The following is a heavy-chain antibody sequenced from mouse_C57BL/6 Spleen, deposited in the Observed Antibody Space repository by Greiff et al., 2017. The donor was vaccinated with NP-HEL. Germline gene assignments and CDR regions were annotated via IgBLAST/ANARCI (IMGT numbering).Heavy chain of an antibody. CDR3: TTRGYLYAMDY. CDR1: GFNIKDDY. D-gene: IGHD2-2*01. V-gene: IGHV14-4*01. J-gene: IGHJ4*01. Sequence: VQLQQSGAELVRPGASVKLSCTASGFNIKDDYMHWVKQRPEQGLEWIGWIDPENGDTEYASKFQGKATITADTSSNTAYLQLSSLTSEDTAVYYCTTRGYLYAMDYWGQGTSVTVSS. CDR2: IDPENGDT.